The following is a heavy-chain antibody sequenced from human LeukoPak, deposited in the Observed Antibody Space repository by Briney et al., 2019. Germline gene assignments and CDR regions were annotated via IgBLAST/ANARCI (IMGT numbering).Heavy chain of an antibody. CDR2: INHSGST. Sequence: PSETLSLTCAVYGGSFSGYYWSWIRQPPGKGLEWIGEINHSGSTNYNPSLKSRVTISVDTSKNQFSLKLSSVTAADTAVYYCARVGDGYNYPFGYCFDYWGQGTLVTVSS. J-gene: IGHJ4*02. D-gene: IGHD5-24*01. V-gene: IGHV4-34*01. CDR1: GGSFSGYY. CDR3: ARVGDGYNYPFGYCFDY.